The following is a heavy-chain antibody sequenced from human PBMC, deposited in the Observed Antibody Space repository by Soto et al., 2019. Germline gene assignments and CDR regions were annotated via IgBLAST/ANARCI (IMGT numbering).Heavy chain of an antibody. CDR1: GGTFSRYS. V-gene: IGHV1-69*08. CDR3: AREDRDRETGLVPAALGGMDV. CDR2: ISPSFGIP. Sequence: QVQLVQSGAEVKKPGSSVKVSCKASGGTFSRYSITWVRQAPGHWFEWIGRISPSFGIPTYAQRIQGRVTITADESPSTAYMELSSLRSDDAAVYYCAREDRDRETGLVPAALGGMDVWCQGTTITVSS. D-gene: IGHD2-2*01. J-gene: IGHJ6*02.